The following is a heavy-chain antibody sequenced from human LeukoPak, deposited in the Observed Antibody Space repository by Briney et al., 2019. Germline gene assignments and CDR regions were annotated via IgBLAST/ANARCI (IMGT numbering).Heavy chain of an antibody. CDR1: GFTLSSHS. CDR2: ISASGRNI. J-gene: IGHJ4*02. V-gene: IGHV3-48*02. D-gene: IGHD6-19*01. Sequence: PGGSLTLPCAASGFTLSSHSMNWVRQAPGKGVEWFSYISASGRNISYADSVRGRFTISRDNSKNSLYLQMSSLRDDDSAVYYCVRDRRQWLVFDHWGQGSLVTVSS. CDR3: VRDRRQWLVFDH.